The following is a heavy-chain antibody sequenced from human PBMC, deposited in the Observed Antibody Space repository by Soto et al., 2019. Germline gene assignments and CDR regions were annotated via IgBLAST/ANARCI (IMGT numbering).Heavy chain of an antibody. CDR3: ARDLNGDYGDFP. V-gene: IGHV1-18*01. CDR1: GYTISNYG. CDR2: ISPYNGDT. D-gene: IGHD4-17*01. J-gene: IGHJ5*02. Sequence: QVQLVQSGAEMKKPGASVKVSCKASGYTISNYGIFWVRQAPGQGLEWMGWISPYNGDTNFAQKIQGRVTMTTDTSTNTAYMELRSLTSDYTAVYYCARDLNGDYGDFPWGQGTLVTVSS.